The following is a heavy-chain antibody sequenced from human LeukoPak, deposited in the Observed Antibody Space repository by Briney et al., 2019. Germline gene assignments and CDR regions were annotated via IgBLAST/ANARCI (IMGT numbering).Heavy chain of an antibody. D-gene: IGHD3-16*01. CDR1: GFTFSSYA. Sequence: QPGRSLRLSCAASGFTFSSYAMHWVRQAPGKGLERVALISYDGSGKYYADSVKGRFTVSRDNSRNTLFLQMNSLRPEDTAVYYCAKESGWGGYDIGLWGQGTLVTVSS. CDR3: AKESGWGGYDIGL. CDR2: ISYDGSGK. J-gene: IGHJ5*02. V-gene: IGHV3-30-3*01.